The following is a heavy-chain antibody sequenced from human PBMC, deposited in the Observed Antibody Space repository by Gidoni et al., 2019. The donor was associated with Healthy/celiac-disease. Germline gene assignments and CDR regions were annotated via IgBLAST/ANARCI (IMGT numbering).Heavy chain of an antibody. V-gene: IGHV4-39*01. Sequence: QLPLQESGPGLVKPSETLSLTCTVSGGALSSSSYYWGWLRQPPGKGLEWIGSIYYSGSTYYTPSLKSRGTISVDTSKIQFSLKLSSVTAADTAVYYCASTTVTALDYYYYYGMDVWGQGTTVTVSS. CDR2: IYYSGST. J-gene: IGHJ6*02. D-gene: IGHD4-17*01. CDR3: ASTTVTALDYYYYYGMDV. CDR1: GGALSSSSYY.